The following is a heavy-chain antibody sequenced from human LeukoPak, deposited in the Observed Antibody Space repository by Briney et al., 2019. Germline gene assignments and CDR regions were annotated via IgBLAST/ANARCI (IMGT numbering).Heavy chain of an antibody. CDR3: APLLGYCSSTSCYRSWFDP. J-gene: IGHJ5*02. CDR1: GYTFTGYY. V-gene: IGHV1-2*02. CDR2: INPNSGGT. D-gene: IGHD2-2*02. Sequence: VKVSCKASGYTFTGYYMHWVRQAPGQGLEWMGWINPNSGGTNYAQKFQGRDTMTRDTSISTAYMELSRLRSDDTAVYYCAPLLGYCSSTSCYRSWFDPWGQGTLVTVSS.